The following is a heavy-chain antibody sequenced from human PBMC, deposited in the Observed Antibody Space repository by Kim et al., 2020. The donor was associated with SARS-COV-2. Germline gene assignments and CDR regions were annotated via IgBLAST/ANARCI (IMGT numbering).Heavy chain of an antibody. V-gene: IGHV1-2*02. CDR1: GYTFNGYY. CDR2: INPKNGDT. CDR3: ARGGLGDTRTWAFDI. Sequence: ASVKVSCKASGYTFNGYYIHWVRQAPAQGLQWMGCINPKNGDTNYEQKLQGRVTMTRDTSTNTAYMELSRLRYDDTAVYYCARGGLGDTRTWAFDIWGQGTMFTISS. D-gene: IGHD3-16*01. J-gene: IGHJ3*02.